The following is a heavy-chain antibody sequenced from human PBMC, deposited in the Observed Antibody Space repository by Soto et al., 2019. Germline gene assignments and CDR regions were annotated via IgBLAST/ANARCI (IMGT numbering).Heavy chain of an antibody. CDR1: GGSISNHY. V-gene: IGHV4-59*11. CDR2: IYYNGNT. Sequence: QVQLQESGPGLVKPSETLSLTCTVSGGSISNHYWSWIRQPPGKGLEWIGYIYYNGNTNYNPPLKKRATMSVDTSKNQISLKLSSVTAADTAVYYCTRANWYSEYWGQGTLVTVSS. D-gene: IGHD7-27*01. J-gene: IGHJ4*02. CDR3: TRANWYSEY.